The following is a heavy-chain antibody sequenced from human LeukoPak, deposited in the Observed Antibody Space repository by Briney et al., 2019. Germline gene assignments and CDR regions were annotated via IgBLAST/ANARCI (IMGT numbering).Heavy chain of an antibody. D-gene: IGHD6-13*01. V-gene: IGHV4-4*07. Sequence: SETLSLTCTVSGGSISSYYWSWIRQPAGKGLEWIGRIYTNGSTNYNPSLKSRVTMSVDTSKNQFSLKLSSVTAADTAVYYCARDLEGSSWASYDAFDIWGQGTMVTVSS. J-gene: IGHJ3*02. CDR2: IYTNGST. CDR3: ARDLEGSSWASYDAFDI. CDR1: GGSISSYY.